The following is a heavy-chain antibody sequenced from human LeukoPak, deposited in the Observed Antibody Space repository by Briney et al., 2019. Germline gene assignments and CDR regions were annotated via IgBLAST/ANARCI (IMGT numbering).Heavy chain of an antibody. CDR2: SSYSSSNI. D-gene: IGHD3-10*01. V-gene: IGHV3-21*01. J-gene: IGHJ4*02. CDR3: ARVEVGY. Sequence: TFSSYSSSNIYYAGSVRGRFTISRDNAKNSLYLQMNSLRAEDTAVYYCARVEVGYWGQGTLVTVSS.